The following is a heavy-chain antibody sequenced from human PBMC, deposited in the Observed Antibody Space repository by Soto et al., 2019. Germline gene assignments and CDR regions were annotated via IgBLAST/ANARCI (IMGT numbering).Heavy chain of an antibody. CDR2: IDPSDSYT. V-gene: IGHV5-10-1*01. D-gene: IGHD4-4*01. CDR1: GYSFTIYW. J-gene: IGHJ4*02. CDR3: ARRGYSNYLDY. Sequence: GESLKISCKGAGYSFTIYWISWVRQMPGKGLEWMGRIDPSDSYTNYSPSFQGHVTISADKSISTAYLQWSSLKASDTAMYYCARRGYSNYLDYWGQGTLVTVSS.